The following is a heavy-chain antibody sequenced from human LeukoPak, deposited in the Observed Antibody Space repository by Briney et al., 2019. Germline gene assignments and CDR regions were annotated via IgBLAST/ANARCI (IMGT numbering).Heavy chain of an antibody. D-gene: IGHD1-26*01. CDR3: ARVKAGIVGALSH. CDR2: INPNSGDT. J-gene: IGHJ4*02. V-gene: IGHV1-2*06. CDR1: GYTFSGYY. Sequence: ASVTVSCTASGYTFSGYYMHWVRQAPGQGLEWMGRINPNSGDTNFAQRFQGRVTMTRDTSISTAYMELSRLRFDGTAVYYCARVKAGIVGALSHWGQGTLVTVSS.